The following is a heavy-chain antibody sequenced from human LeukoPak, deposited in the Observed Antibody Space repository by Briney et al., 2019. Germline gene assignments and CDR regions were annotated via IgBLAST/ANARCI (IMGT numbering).Heavy chain of an antibody. CDR3: VRGHGPFDY. CDR1: GGSFSGYY. CDR2: INHSGST. J-gene: IGHJ4*02. V-gene: IGHV4-34*01. Sequence: KPSETLSLTCAVYGGSFSGYYWSWIRQPPGKGLEWIGEINHSGSTNYNPSLKSRVTISVDTSKNQFSLKLSSVTAADTAVYYCVRGHGPFDYWGQGTLVTVSS.